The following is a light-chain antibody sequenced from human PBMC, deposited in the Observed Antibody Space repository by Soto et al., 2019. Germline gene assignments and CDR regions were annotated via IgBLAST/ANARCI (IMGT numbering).Light chain of an antibody. CDR3: QQYNSYPLT. CDR2: KAS. V-gene: IGKV1-5*03. J-gene: IGKJ4*01. Sequence: DIQMTQSPSTLSASVGDRVTITCRASQSISSWLAWYQQKPGKAPKLLIYKASSLESGVPSRFSSSGSGTEFTLTISSLQPDDFATYYCQQYNSYPLTFGGGTKWIS. CDR1: QSISSW.